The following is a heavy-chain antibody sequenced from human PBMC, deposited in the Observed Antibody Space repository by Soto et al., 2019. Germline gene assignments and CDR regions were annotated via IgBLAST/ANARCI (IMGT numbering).Heavy chain of an antibody. J-gene: IGHJ4*02. CDR3: ARTAGDLDY. CDR2: TNPKSGYT. Sequence: QVQLVQSGAEVKKPGASVKVSCKTSGYTFTNYDINWVRQATGQGLEWMGWTNPKSGYTGSAQKFQGRVTMTRDSSIRTAYMELHSLTSEDKAGYYCARTAGDLDYWGQGTLITVSS. D-gene: IGHD4-17*01. V-gene: IGHV1-8*01. CDR1: GYTFTNYD.